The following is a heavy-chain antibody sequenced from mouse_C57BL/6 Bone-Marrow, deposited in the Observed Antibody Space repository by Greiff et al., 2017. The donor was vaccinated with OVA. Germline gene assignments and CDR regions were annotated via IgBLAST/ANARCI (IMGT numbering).Heavy chain of an antibody. J-gene: IGHJ3*01. Sequence: EVKLVESGGGLVQPGETLKLSCESNEYEFPSHDMSWVRKTPEKRLELVAAINSDGGSTYYPDTMERRFIISRDNTKKTLYLQMSSLRSEDTEYYGSSYGFAYWGQGTLVTVSA. CDR3: SYGFAY. D-gene: IGHD1-1*01. CDR2: INSDGGST. V-gene: IGHV5-2*01. CDR1: EYEFPSHD.